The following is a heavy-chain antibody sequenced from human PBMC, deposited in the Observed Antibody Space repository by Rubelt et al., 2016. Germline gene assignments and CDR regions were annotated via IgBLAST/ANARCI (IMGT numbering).Heavy chain of an antibody. V-gene: IGHV4-34*01. CDR1: GGSFSGYY. CDR3: ARRRRYSGSSYWYFDL. CDR2: INHSGST. Sequence: QVQLQQWGAGLLKPSETLSLTCAVYGGSFSGYYWSWIRQPPGKGLEWIGEINHSGSTNYNPSLKGRVTISVGTSKNQFSLKLSSVTAADTAVYYCARRRRYSGSSYWYFDLWGRGTLVTVSS. J-gene: IGHJ2*01. D-gene: IGHD1-26*01.